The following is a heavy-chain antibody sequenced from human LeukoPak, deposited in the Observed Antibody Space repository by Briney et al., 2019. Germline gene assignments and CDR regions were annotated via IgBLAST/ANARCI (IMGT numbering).Heavy chain of an antibody. J-gene: IGHJ4*02. V-gene: IGHV1-24*01. D-gene: IGHD3-10*01. CDR1: VYTLTELA. CDR2: FDPEDGET. Sequence: ASVKVSCKVSVYTLTELAIHWVRQAPGKGLEWMGGFDPEDGETIYAQKFQGRVTMTEDTSTDTAYMELSSLRSEDTAVYYCATVVYGSGSRFDYWGQGTLVTVSS. CDR3: ATVVYGSGSRFDY.